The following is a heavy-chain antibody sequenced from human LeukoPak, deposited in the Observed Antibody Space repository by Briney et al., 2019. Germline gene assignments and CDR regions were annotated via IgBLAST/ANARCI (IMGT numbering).Heavy chain of an antibody. CDR2: IYSGGLT. CDR3: ARDEVTSGGALES. CDR1: GFAVNTKF. D-gene: IGHD3-16*01. Sequence: GGSLRLSCAASGFAVNTKFMHWVRQAPGKGLEWISVIYSGGLTYYADSVEGRFTISRDNSKNTLYLHMNSLRAADTAVYYCARDEVTSGGALESWGQGTLVIVSS. J-gene: IGHJ4*02. V-gene: IGHV3-53*01.